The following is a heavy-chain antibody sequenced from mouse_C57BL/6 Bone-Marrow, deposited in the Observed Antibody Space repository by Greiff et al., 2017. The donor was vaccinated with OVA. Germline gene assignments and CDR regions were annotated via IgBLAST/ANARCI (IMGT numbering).Heavy chain of an antibody. CDR2: INPYNGGT. CDR1: GYTFTDYY. J-gene: IGHJ3*01. Sequence: EVKLMESGPVLVKPGASVKMSCKASGYTFTDYYMNWVKQSHGKSLEWIGVINPYNGGTSYNQKFKGKATLTVDKSSSTAYMELNSLTSEDSAVYYCAREDDYRGLAWFAYWGQGTLVTVSA. D-gene: IGHD2-14*01. CDR3: AREDDYRGLAWFAY. V-gene: IGHV1-19*01.